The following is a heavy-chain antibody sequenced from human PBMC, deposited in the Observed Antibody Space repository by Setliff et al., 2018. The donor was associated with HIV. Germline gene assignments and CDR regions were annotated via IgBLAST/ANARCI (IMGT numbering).Heavy chain of an antibody. D-gene: IGHD5-18*01. CDR2: ISAYNGNT. CDR1: GGNFTSYC. CDR3: AREMFMYTVDTAMGGLGY. Sequence: ASVKVSCKASGGNFTSYCIGWVRQAPGQGLEWMGWISAYNGNTNYAQTLQGRVTMTTDTSTSTAYMELRSLRSDDTAVYYCAREMFMYTVDTAMGGLGYWGQGTLVTVSS. J-gene: IGHJ4*02. V-gene: IGHV1-18*01.